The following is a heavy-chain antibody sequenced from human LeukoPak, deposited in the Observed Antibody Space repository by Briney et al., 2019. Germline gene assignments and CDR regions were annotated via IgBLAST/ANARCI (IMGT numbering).Heavy chain of an antibody. D-gene: IGHD5-24*01. V-gene: IGHV3-7*01. CDR2: IKQDGSEK. J-gene: IGHJ4*02. CDR1: GFTFSSYW. CDR3: ARALVRDGYNRFYFDY. Sequence: GGSLRLSCAASGFTFSSYWMSWVRQAPGKGLEWVANIKQDGSEKYYVDSVKGRFTISRDNAKNSLYLQMNSLRAEDTAVYYCARALVRDGYNRFYFDYWGQGTLVTVSS.